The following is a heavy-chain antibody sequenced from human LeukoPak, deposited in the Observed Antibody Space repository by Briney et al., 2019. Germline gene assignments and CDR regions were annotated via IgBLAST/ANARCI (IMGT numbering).Heavy chain of an antibody. CDR3: ARGRYSSDY. J-gene: IGHJ4*02. CDR1: GFAFSDYY. CDR2: ISGSGSAI. V-gene: IGHV3-11*01. D-gene: IGHD3-9*01. Sequence: GESLRLSCAASGFAFSDYYVNWIRRAPGKGLEWVSYISGSGSAIYYADSVKGRFTISRDNAKNSLYLQMDSLRAEDTAVYYCARGRYSSDYWGQGTLVTVSS.